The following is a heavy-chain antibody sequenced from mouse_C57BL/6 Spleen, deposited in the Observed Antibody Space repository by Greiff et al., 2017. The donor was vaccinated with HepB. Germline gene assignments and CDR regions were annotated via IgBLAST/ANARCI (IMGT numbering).Heavy chain of an antibody. D-gene: IGHD1-1*01. CDR1: GSTFSDKG. CDR2: ISTLDYSI. CDR3: SRIYGSSPSDAMDY. V-gene: IGHV5-15*01. J-gene: IGHJ4*01. Sequence: EVTLVGSGGGLVKPGGSWKLSCEASGSTFSDKGMSWVRKAPRKGLGWVEFISTLDYSIYYADTVTGRSTIPRETPKNTLYLEMSSLRSEDTAMYYWSRIYGSSPSDAMDYWGQGTSVNVSS.